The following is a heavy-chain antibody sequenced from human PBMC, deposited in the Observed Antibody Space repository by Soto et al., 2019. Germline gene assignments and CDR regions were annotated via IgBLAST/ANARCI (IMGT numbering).Heavy chain of an antibody. D-gene: IGHD2-15*01. CDR3: ARDVDYCSGGSCYNWFDP. J-gene: IGHJ5*02. CDR2: IYSGGST. Sequence: EVQLVESGGGLIQPGGSLRLSCAASGFTVSSNYMSWVRQAPGKGLEWVSVIYSGGSTYYADSVKGRFTISSDNSKNTLYLQMSSLGAEDTAVYYCARDVDYCSGGSCYNWFDPWGKGTLVTVSS. CDR1: GFTVSSNY. V-gene: IGHV3-53*01.